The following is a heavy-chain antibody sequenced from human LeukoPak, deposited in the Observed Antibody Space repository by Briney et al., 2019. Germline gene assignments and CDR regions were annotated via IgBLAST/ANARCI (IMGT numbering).Heavy chain of an antibody. CDR3: TTDCSGGSCYSIELDY. V-gene: IGHV3-30*02. D-gene: IGHD2-15*01. J-gene: IGHJ4*02. CDR2: IRYDGSNK. CDR1: GFTFSSYG. Sequence: PGGSLRLSCAASGFTFSSYGMHWVRQAPGKGLEWVAFIRYDGSNKYYADSVRGRFTISRDNSKNTLYLQMNSLKTEDTAVYYCTTDCSGGSCYSIELDYWGQGTLVTVSS.